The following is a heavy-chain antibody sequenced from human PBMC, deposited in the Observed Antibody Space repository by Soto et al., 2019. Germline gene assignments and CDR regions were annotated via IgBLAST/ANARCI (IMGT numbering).Heavy chain of an antibody. CDR2: IYYSGST. J-gene: IGHJ5*02. CDR1: GGSISSSSYY. V-gene: IGHV4-39*01. D-gene: IGHD2-2*01. Sequence: QLQLQESGPGLVKPSETLSLTCTVSGGSISSSSYYWGWIRQPPGKGLEWIGSIYYSGSTYYNPSLKSRVTMSVDTSKNQFSLKLSSVTAADTAVYYCARQGWDIVVVPAALGFDPWGQGTLVTVSS. CDR3: ARQGWDIVVVPAALGFDP.